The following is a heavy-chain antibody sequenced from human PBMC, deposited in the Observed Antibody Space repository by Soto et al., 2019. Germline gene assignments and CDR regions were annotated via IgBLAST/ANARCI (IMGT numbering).Heavy chain of an antibody. CDR3: ASGRIVVVGSRAYYGMDV. CDR2: IIPVFGIV. Sequence: QVQLVQSGAEVKKPGSSVSVSCKASGGTPSNSAFSWVRQAPGQGLEWMGGIIPVFGIVKYAQNLEGRVTITADESTNTAYMELSSLRYEDRAVYSCASGRIVVVGSRAYYGMDVWGQGTTVTVSS. J-gene: IGHJ6*02. CDR1: GGTPSNSA. V-gene: IGHV1-69*01. D-gene: IGHD6-19*01.